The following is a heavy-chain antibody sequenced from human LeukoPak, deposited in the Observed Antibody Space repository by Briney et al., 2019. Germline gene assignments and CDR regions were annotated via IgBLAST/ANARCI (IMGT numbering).Heavy chain of an antibody. CDR3: TTDHWSSSFDY. D-gene: IGHD6-13*01. J-gene: IGHJ4*02. CDR2: IKSKTDGGTT. CDR1: GFTFSNAW. V-gene: IGHV3-15*01. Sequence: GGSLRLSCAASGFTFSNAWMSWVRQAPGKGLEWVGRIKSKTDGGTTDYAAPVKGRFTISRDDSKNTLYLQMNSLKTEDTAVYHCTTDHWSSSFDYWGQGTLVTVSS.